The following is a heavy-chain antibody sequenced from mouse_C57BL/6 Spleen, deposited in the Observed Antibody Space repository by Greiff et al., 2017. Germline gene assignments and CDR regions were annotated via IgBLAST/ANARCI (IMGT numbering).Heavy chain of an antibody. J-gene: IGHJ1*03. CDR2: INPNNGGT. CDR1: GYTFTDYN. CDR3: ARRGLTRYFDV. Sequence: VHVKQSGPELVKPGASVKMSCKASGYTFTDYNMHWVKQSHGKSLEWIGYINPNNGGTSYNQKFKGKATLTVNKSSSTAYMALRSLTSEDSAVYYCARRGLTRYFDVWGTGTTVTVSS. D-gene: IGHD3-1*01. V-gene: IGHV1-22*01.